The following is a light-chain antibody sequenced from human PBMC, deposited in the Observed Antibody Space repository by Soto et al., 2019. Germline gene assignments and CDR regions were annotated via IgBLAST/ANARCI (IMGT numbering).Light chain of an antibody. CDR1: QSVSSY. V-gene: IGKV3-11*01. CDR3: QQRSNWPLT. J-gene: IGKJ4*01. Sequence: ILLTQSLATLSLSPGERATLSCRALQSVSSYLAWYQQKPGQAPRLLIYDASNRATGIPARFSGSGSGTDFTLTISSPETEDFAVYYGQQRSNWPLTFGGGTKVEIK. CDR2: DAS.